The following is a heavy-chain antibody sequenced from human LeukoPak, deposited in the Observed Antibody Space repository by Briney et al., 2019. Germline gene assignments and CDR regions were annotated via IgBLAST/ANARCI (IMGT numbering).Heavy chain of an antibody. Sequence: GGSLRLSCAASGFTFSSYGMHWVRQAPGKGLEWVAFIRYDGSNKYYADSVKGRFTISRDNSKNTLYLQMNSLRAEDTAVYYCAKDYVTVTIRHSASRHYYYMDVWGKGTTVTVSS. V-gene: IGHV3-30*02. CDR2: IRYDGSNK. J-gene: IGHJ6*03. D-gene: IGHD4-11*01. CDR1: GFTFSSYG. CDR3: AKDYVTVTIRHSASRHYYYMDV.